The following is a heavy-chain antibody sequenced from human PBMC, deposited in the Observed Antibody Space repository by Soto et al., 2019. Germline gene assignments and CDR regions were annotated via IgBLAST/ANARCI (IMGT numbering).Heavy chain of an antibody. Sequence: PSQTLSLTCAISGDSVSSNSAAWNWIRQSPSRGLEWLGRTYYRSKWYNDYAVSVKSRITINPDTSKNQFSLQLNSVTPEDTAVYYCARDPPSSGWYGDGMDVWGQGTTVTVSS. CDR2: TYYRSKWYN. V-gene: IGHV6-1*01. CDR3: ARDPPSSGWYGDGMDV. J-gene: IGHJ6*02. D-gene: IGHD6-19*01. CDR1: GDSVSSNSAA.